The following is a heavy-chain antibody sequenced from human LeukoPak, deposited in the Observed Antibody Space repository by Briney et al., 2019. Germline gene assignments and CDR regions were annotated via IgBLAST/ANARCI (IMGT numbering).Heavy chain of an antibody. J-gene: IGHJ4*02. V-gene: IGHV4-30-4*01. CDR2: IYYSGST. D-gene: IGHD3-22*01. CDR1: GGSISSGDYY. Sequence: SETLSLTCTVSGGSISSGDYYWSWIRQPPGKGLEWIGYIYYSGSTYYNPPLKSRVTISVDTSKNQFSLKLSSVTAADTAVYCCARVPFRSYYDSSGYCFDYWGQGTLVTVSS. CDR3: ARVPFRSYYDSSGYCFDY.